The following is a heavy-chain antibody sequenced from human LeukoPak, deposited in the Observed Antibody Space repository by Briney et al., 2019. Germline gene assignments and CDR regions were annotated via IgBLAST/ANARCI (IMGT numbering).Heavy chain of an antibody. D-gene: IGHD6-19*01. CDR3: AKAASSGWDAFDI. J-gene: IGHJ3*02. CDR2: ISGSGGSA. CDR1: GFTFSSYA. V-gene: IGHV3-23*01. Sequence: PGGSLRLSCAASGFTFSSYAMSWVRQAPGKGLEWVSAISGSGGSAYYADSVKGRFTISRDNSKNTLYLQMSSLRAEDTAVYYCAKAASSGWDAFDIWGQGTMVTVSS.